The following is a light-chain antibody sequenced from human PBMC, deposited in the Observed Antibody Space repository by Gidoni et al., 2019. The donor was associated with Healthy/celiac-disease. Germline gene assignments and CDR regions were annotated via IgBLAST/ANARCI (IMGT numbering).Light chain of an antibody. CDR2: GAS. CDR1: QSVSSN. Sequence: EIVMTQSPATLSVSPGERATLSCRASQSVSSNLAWYQQKPGQAPRLLIYGASTRATGSPASFSGSGFGTEFTLTISSLQSEDFAVYYCQQGLTFGQGTKVEIK. CDR3: QQGLT. J-gene: IGKJ1*01. V-gene: IGKV3-15*01.